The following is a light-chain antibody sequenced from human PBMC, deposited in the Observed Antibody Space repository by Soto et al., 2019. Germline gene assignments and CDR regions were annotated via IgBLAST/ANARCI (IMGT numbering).Light chain of an antibody. Sequence: NFMLTQPHSVSESPGKTVIISCTRSSGSIASNYVQWYQQRPGSSPTTVIYEDNQRPSGVPDRFSGSIDSSSNSASLTISGXXTXXEADYYCQSYDATNQVFGGGTKLT. V-gene: IGLV6-57*01. CDR1: SGSIASNY. CDR3: QSYDATNQV. J-gene: IGLJ3*02. CDR2: EDN.